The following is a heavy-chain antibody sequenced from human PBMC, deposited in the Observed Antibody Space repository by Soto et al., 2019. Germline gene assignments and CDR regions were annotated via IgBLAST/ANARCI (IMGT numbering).Heavy chain of an antibody. CDR2: IIPIFGTA. J-gene: IGHJ4*02. Sequence: SVKVSCKASGGTVRSYAISWVRRAPGQGLEWTGGIIPIFGTANYAQKFQGRVTITADESTSTAYMELSSLRSEDTAVYYCARYSGSYYYFDYWGQGTLVTVSS. V-gene: IGHV1-69*13. D-gene: IGHD1-26*01. CDR3: ARYSGSYYYFDY. CDR1: GGTVRSYA.